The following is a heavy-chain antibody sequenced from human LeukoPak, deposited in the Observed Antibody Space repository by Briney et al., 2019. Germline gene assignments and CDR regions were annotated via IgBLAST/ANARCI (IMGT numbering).Heavy chain of an antibody. V-gene: IGHV3-11*01. CDR3: ARAELVVSTPFDY. CDR2: ISSSGSTI. CDR1: GFTFSDYY. J-gene: IGHJ4*02. D-gene: IGHD2-15*01. Sequence: GGSLRLSCAASGFTFSDYYMSWIRQAPGKGLEWVSYISSSGSTIYYADSVKGRFTISRDNAKNSLYLQMNSLRAEDTAVYYCARAELVVSTPFDYWGQGTLVTVSS.